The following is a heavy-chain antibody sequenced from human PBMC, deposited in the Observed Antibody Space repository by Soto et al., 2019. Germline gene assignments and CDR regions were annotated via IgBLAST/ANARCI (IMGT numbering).Heavy chain of an antibody. D-gene: IGHD3-3*01. CDR1: GFTFDEYA. Sequence: LRLSCAASGFTFDEYAMHWTRQPPVKGLEGVSLISWDGSNRYYADSVQGRFTISRDNSKYSLYLEMTSLRPADTALYYCAKDISRGPTKNYDFWSGPDYWGQGILVTAP. CDR2: ISWDGSNR. CDR3: AKDISRGPTKNYDFWSGPDY. V-gene: IGHV3-43D*04. J-gene: IGHJ4*02.